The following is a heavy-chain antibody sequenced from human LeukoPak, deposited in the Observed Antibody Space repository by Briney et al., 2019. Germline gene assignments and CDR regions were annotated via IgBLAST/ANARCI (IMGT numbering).Heavy chain of an antibody. Sequence: GRSLRLSCAASGFTFSSYSMNWVRQAPGKGLEWVSSISSSSSYIYYADSVKGRFTISRDNSKNTLYLQMDSLRSEDTAIYYCAKQIDSTTWSFDYWGQGTLVTVSS. CDR1: GFTFSSYS. J-gene: IGHJ4*02. CDR2: ISSSSSYI. D-gene: IGHD6-13*01. CDR3: AKQIDSTTWSFDY. V-gene: IGHV3-21*01.